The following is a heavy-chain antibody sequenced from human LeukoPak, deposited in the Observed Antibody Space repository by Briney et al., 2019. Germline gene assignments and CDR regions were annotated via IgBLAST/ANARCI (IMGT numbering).Heavy chain of an antibody. D-gene: IGHD5-18*01. CDR2: IYHSGST. V-gene: IGHV4-39*07. CDR1: GGSISSSSYY. CDR3: ARVDTAMASDHSHRYYFDY. J-gene: IGHJ4*02. Sequence: PSETLSLTCTVSGGSISSSSYYWGWIRQPPGKGLEWIGSIYHSGSTYYNPSLKSRVTISVDTSKNQFSLKLSSVTAADTAVYYCARVDTAMASDHSHRYYFDYWGQGTLVTVSS.